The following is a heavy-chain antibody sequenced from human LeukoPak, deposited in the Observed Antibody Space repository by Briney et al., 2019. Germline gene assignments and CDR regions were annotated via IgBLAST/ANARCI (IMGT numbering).Heavy chain of an antibody. Sequence: SETLSLTCSVSVGSIGGHYWKWLRQAPGKGLEWIGHIFTSGSPNYSPSLKSRVTFSRDTARSQIYLRMTSVTAADPAIYSCARSEEGRFYDSAGYCEPFDLWGQGIMVIVSS. CDR3: ARSEEGRFYDSAGYCEPFDL. V-gene: IGHV4-4*07. CDR2: IFTSGSP. D-gene: IGHD2-15*01. J-gene: IGHJ3*01. CDR1: VGSIGGHY.